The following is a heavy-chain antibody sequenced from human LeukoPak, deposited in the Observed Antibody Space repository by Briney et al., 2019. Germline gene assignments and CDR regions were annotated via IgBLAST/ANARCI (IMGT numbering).Heavy chain of an antibody. Sequence: TLSLTCTVSGGSISSHHWSWIRQPPGKALEWLARIDWDDDKYYSTSLKTRLTISKDTSKNQVVLTMTNMDPVDTATYYCARIRLGSSDAFDIWGQGTMVTVSS. V-gene: IGHV2-70*11. CDR1: GGSISSHHW. D-gene: IGHD1-26*01. CDR2: IDWDDDK. J-gene: IGHJ3*02. CDR3: ARIRLGSSDAFDI.